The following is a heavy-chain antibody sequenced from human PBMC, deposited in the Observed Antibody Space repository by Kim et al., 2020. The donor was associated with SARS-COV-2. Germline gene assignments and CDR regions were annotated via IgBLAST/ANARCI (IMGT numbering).Heavy chain of an antibody. D-gene: IGHD3-16*01. V-gene: IGHV3-72*01. J-gene: IGHJ4*02. Sequence: GGSLRLSCVASGFSFRDHYMDWVRQAPGKGLEWVGRISNSGSSATMHYAASVRGRFSISRDDSKNSLYLHMNSLKTEDTDLYDCVRDNWATDYWGRVTLV. CDR2: ISNSGSSATM. CDR1: GFSFRDHY. CDR3: VRDNWATDY.